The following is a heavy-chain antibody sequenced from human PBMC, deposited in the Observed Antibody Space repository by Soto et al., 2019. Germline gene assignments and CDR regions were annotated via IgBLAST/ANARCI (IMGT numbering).Heavy chain of an antibody. J-gene: IGHJ4*02. CDR3: ARLYSGYDSHDY. D-gene: IGHD5-12*01. Sequence: QVQLVQSGAEVQKPGSSVKVSCKASGGTFSSYTISWVRQAPGQGLEWMGRIIPILGIANYAQKFQGRVTITADKSTSTAYMEMSRLRSEDTAVYYCARLYSGYDSHDYWGQGTLVTVSS. V-gene: IGHV1-69*02. CDR2: IIPILGIA. CDR1: GGTFSSYT.